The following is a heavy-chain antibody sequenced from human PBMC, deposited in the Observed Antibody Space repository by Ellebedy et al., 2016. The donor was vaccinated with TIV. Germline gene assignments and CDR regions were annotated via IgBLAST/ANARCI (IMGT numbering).Heavy chain of an antibody. D-gene: IGHD6-6*01. CDR3: AAPIAARDKRGHDAFDI. Sequence: PGGSLRLSCAASGFTFSSYGMHWVRQAPGKGLEWVALIRFDGSNKYYADSVKGRFTISRDNSKNTLYLQMNSLRAEDTAVYHCAAPIAARDKRGHDAFDIWGQGTMVTVSS. J-gene: IGHJ3*02. V-gene: IGHV3-30*02. CDR2: IRFDGSNK. CDR1: GFTFSSYG.